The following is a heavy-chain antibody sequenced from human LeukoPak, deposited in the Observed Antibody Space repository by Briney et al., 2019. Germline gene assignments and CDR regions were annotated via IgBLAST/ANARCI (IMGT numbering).Heavy chain of an antibody. J-gene: IGHJ5*02. CDR2: IIPIFGTA. D-gene: IGHD2-2*01. V-gene: IGHV1-69*05. CDR3: ARVPAATAGWFDP. Sequence: ASVTVSCKASGGTFSSYAISWVRQAPGQGLEWMGGIIPIFGTANYAQKFQGRVTITTDESTSTAYMELSSLRSEDTAVYYCARVPAATAGWFDPWGQGTLVTVSS. CDR1: GGTFSSYA.